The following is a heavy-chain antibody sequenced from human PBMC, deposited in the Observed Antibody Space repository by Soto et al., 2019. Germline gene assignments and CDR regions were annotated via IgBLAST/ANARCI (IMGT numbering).Heavy chain of an antibody. J-gene: IGHJ1*01. CDR3: ARAGPGASSSWFHFQH. V-gene: IGHV1-69*01. Sequence: QVQLVQSGAEVKKPGSSVKVSCKASGGTFSSYAISWVRQAPGQGLEWMGGISPIFGTANYAQKFQGRVTITADESTSTAYMELSSLRSEDTAVYYCARAGPGASSSWFHFQHWGQGTLVTVSS. D-gene: IGHD6-13*01. CDR2: ISPIFGTA. CDR1: GGTFSSYA.